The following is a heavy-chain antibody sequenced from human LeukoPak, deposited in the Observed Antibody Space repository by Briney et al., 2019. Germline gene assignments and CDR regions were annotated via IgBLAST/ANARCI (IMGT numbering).Heavy chain of an antibody. CDR1: GYTFTSYY. J-gene: IGHJ6*03. D-gene: IGHD1-26*01. V-gene: IGHV1-46*01. CDR3: ARVGRSRGALPNFYYYMDV. Sequence: ASVKVSCKASGYTFTSYYMHWVRQAPGQGLEWMGIINPSGGSTSYAQKFQGRVTMTRDMSTSTVYMGLSSLRSEDTAVYYCARVGRSRGALPNFYYYMDVWGKGTTVTVSS. CDR2: INPSGGST.